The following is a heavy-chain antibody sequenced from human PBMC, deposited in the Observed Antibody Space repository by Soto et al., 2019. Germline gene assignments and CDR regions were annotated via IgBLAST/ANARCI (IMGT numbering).Heavy chain of an antibody. CDR3: ARVYCSSTSCYLWYFDL. CDR1: GGSFSGYY. J-gene: IGHJ2*01. D-gene: IGHD2-2*01. V-gene: IGHV4-34*01. Sequence: SETLSLTCAVYGGSFSGYYWSWIRQAPGKGLEWIGEINQSGSTNYNPSLKSRVTISEDTSKNQFSLKLSSVTAADTAVYYCARVYCSSTSCYLWYFDLWGRGTLVTVSS. CDR2: INQSGST.